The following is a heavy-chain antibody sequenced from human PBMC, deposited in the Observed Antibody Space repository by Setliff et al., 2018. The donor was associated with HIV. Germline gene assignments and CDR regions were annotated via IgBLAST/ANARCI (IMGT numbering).Heavy chain of an antibody. Sequence: PGESLKISCKGSGYSFPTYWIAWVRQMPGKGLEWMGVIYPDESDTRYSPSFQGQVTISADKSISTAYLQWSSLKASDTAIYYCARHDRGLRAWGQGTMVTVSS. D-gene: IGHD2-21*01. CDR2: IYPDESDT. J-gene: IGHJ3*01. V-gene: IGHV5-51*01. CDR1: GYSFPTYW. CDR3: ARHDRGLRA.